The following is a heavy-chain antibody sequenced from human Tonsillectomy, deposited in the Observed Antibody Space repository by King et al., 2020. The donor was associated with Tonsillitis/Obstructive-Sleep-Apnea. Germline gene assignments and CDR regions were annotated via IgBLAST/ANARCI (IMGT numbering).Heavy chain of an antibody. Sequence: VQLVESGGGLVQPGGSLRLSCSASGFTFSSYAMHWVRQAPGKGLEYVSAISSNGGSTYYADSVKGRFTISRDNSKNTLYLQKSSLRAEDTAVYYCVKDTDDYYYYYGMDVWGQGTTVTVSS. CDR1: GFTFSSYA. V-gene: IGHV3-64D*06. CDR3: VKDTDDYYYYYGMDV. J-gene: IGHJ6*02. CDR2: ISSNGGST.